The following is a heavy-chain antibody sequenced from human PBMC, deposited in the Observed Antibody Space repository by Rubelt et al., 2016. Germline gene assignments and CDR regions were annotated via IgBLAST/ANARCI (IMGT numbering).Heavy chain of an antibody. V-gene: IGHV3-74*01. J-gene: IGHJ5*02. CDR1: GFTFSSNW. CDR2: IDSDGSGT. CDR3: ARDVAAMGVYAIVCWFDP. Sequence: EVQLVESGGGLAQPGGSLRLSCAASGFTFSSNWMHWVRQTPGKGLVWVSRIDSDGSGTNYADSVKGRFTISRDNAKNSLYLQMNSLRAEDTAVYYGARDVAAMGVYAIVCWFDPWGQGTLVTVSA. D-gene: IGHD2-8*02.